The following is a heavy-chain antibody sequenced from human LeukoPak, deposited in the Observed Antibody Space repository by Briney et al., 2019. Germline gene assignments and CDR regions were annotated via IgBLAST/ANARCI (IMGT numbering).Heavy chain of an antibody. CDR3: AKGVAAVGTWWGPNFDC. CDR1: GISFSSHG. D-gene: IGHD6-13*01. Sequence: GTSLRLSCAASGISFSSHGMHWVRQAPGKGLEWVAVKWYDGSNIYYADSVKGRFTISRDNSKNTLYLQMNSLRAEDTAVYYCAKGVAAVGTWWGPNFDCWGQGVLITVSS. V-gene: IGHV3-33*03. J-gene: IGHJ4*02. CDR2: KWYDGSNI.